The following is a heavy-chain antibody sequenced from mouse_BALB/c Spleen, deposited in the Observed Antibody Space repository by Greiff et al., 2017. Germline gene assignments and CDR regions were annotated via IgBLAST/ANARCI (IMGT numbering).Heavy chain of an antibody. V-gene: IGHV14-3*02. CDR1: GFNIKDTY. CDR3: ARGDGVYAMDY. Sequence: VQLQQSGAELVKPGASVKLSCTASGFNIKDTYMHWVKQRPEQGLEWIGRIDPANGNTKYDPKFQGKATIPADTSSNTAYLQLSSLTSEDTAVYYCARGDGVYAMDYWGQGTSVTVSS. D-gene: IGHD2-3*01. CDR2: IDPANGNT. J-gene: IGHJ4*01.